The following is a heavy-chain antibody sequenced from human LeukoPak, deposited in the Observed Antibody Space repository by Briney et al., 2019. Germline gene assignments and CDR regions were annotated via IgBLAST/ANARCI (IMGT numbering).Heavy chain of an antibody. CDR2: MNPNSGNT. CDR3: ARGANVWSGYYSYYYYYYMDV. D-gene: IGHD3-3*01. Sequence: ASVKVSCKASGYTFTSYDINWVRRATGQGLEWMGWMNPNSGNTGYAQKFQGRATMTRNTSISTAYMELSSLRSEDTAVYYCARGANVWSGYYSYYYYYYMDVWGKGTTVTVTS. V-gene: IGHV1-8*01. J-gene: IGHJ6*03. CDR1: GYTFTSYD.